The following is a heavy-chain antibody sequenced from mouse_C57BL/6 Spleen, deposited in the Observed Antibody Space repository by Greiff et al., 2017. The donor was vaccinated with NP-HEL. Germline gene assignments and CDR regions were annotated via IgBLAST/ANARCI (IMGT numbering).Heavy chain of an antibody. CDR2: IYPGSGST. CDR1: GYTFTSYW. Sequence: QVQLKQPGAELVKPGASVKMSCKASGYTFTSYWITWVQQRPGQGLEWIGDIYPGSGSTNYNETFKSKATLTVDTSSSTAYMQLGSLTSEDSAVYYCARSGGNYPGWFAYWGQGTLVTVSA. V-gene: IGHV1-55*01. J-gene: IGHJ3*01. CDR3: ARSGGNYPGWFAY. D-gene: IGHD2-1*01.